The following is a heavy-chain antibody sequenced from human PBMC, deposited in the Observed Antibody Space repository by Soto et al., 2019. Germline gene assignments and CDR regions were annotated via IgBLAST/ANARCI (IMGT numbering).Heavy chain of an antibody. CDR3: ARSVSSDSPSLRY. J-gene: IGHJ4*02. V-gene: IGHV4-39*07. CDR1: GGSISSSSYY. CDR2: IYYSGST. Sequence: SETLSLTCTVSGGSISSSSYYWGWIRQPPGKGLKWIGSIYYSGSTYYNPSLKSRVTISVDTSKNQFSLKLSSVTAADTAVYYCARSVSSDSPSLRYWGQGTLVTVSS. D-gene: IGHD2-21*02.